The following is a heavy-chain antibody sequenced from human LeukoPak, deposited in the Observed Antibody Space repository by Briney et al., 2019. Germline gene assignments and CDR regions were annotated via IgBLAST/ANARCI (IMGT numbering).Heavy chain of an antibody. V-gene: IGHV3-9*01. Sequence: PGGSLRLSCAASGFTFDDYAMHWVRQAPGKGLEWVSGISWNSGSIGYADSVKGRFTISRDNAKNSLYLQMNSLRAEDTAVYYCARESPAGGWYNDYWGQGTLVTVSS. J-gene: IGHJ4*02. D-gene: IGHD6-19*01. CDR1: GFTFDDYA. CDR2: ISWNSGSI. CDR3: ARESPAGGWYNDY.